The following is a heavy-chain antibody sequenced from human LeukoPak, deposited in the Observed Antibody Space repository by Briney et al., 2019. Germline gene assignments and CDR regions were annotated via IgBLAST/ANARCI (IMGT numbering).Heavy chain of an antibody. D-gene: IGHD3-22*01. CDR3: AKRRGYYDSSGYTLDY. CDR1: GYSFSSYG. J-gene: IGHJ4*02. CDR2: ISGSGGST. V-gene: IGHV3-23*01. Sequence: GESLKISSNGSGYSFSSYGMSWVRQAPGKGLEWVTAISGSGGSTYYADSVKGRFTISRDNSKNTLYLQMNSLRAEDTAVYYCAKRRGYYDSSGYTLDYWGQGTLVTVSS.